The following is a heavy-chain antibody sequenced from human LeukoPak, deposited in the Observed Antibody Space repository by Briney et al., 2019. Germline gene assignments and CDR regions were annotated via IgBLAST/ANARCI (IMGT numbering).Heavy chain of an antibody. CDR1: GFTFSSYW. CDR3: ARAGDSSGYVVRGYI. J-gene: IGHJ3*02. Sequence: GGSLRLSCAASGFTFSSYWMHWVRQAPGKGLVWVSRINSDGGSTCYADSVKGRFTISRDNAKNTLYLQMNSLRAEDTAVYYCARAGDSSGYVVRGYIWGQGTMVTVSS. D-gene: IGHD3-22*01. V-gene: IGHV3-74*01. CDR2: INSDGGST.